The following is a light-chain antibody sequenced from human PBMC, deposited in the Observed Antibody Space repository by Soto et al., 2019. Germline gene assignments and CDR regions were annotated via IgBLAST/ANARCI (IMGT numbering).Light chain of an antibody. CDR1: STDVGGYNY. Sequence: QSVLTQPASVSGSPGQSITISCTGSSTDVGGYNYVSWYQQHPGKAPKVMIYEVSNRPSGVSNRFSGSKSGNTASLTISGLQDEEEADYYCSSYKSRSTYVFGTGTKATV. CDR3: SSYKSRSTYV. J-gene: IGLJ1*01. CDR2: EVS. V-gene: IGLV2-14*01.